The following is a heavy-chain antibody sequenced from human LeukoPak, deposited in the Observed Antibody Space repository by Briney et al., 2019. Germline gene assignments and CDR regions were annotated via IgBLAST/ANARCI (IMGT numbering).Heavy chain of an antibody. CDR2: IYYSGST. J-gene: IGHJ6*03. V-gene: IGHV4-59*01. Sequence: SETLSLTCTVSGGSISSDYWGWIRQPPGKGLEWIGYIYYSGSTNYNPSLKSRVTISVDTSKNQFSLRLSSVTAADTAVYYCARSVRYSSSWYYYYMDVWGKGTTVTVSS. CDR1: GGSISSDY. D-gene: IGHD6-13*01. CDR3: ARSVRYSSSWYYYYMDV.